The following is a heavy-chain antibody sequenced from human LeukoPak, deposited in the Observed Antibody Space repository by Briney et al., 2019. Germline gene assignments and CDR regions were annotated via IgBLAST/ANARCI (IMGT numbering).Heavy chain of an antibody. CDR1: GGSILTTNW. CDR3: TRESGAFSPFGF. J-gene: IGHJ4*02. Sequence: SGTLSLTCAVSGGSILTTNWWSWVRQPPGKGLEWIGEVHLSGASNYNPSLKSRVNMSIDKSKNQLSLELTSVTAADTAIYYCTRESGAFSPFGFWGQGTRVTVSS. D-gene: IGHD1-26*01. CDR2: VHLSGAS. V-gene: IGHV4-4*02.